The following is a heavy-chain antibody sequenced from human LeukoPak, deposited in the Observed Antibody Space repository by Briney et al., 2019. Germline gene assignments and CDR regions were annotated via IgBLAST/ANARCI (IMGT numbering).Heavy chain of an antibody. CDR2: ISAYNGNT. CDR1: GYTFTSYG. V-gene: IGHV1-18*01. D-gene: IGHD3-3*01. Sequence: ASVTVSCKASGYTFTSYGISWVRQAPGQGLAWMGWISAYNGNTNYAQKLQGRVTMTTDTSTSTAYMELRSLRSDDTAVYYCARDTSLRFLEWLPHFDYWGQGTLVTVSS. CDR3: ARDTSLRFLEWLPHFDY. J-gene: IGHJ4*02.